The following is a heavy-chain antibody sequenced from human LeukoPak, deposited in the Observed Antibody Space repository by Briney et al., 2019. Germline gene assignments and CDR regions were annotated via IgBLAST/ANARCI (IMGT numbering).Heavy chain of an antibody. Sequence: SETLSLTCAVYGGSFSGYYWSWIRQPPGKGLEWIGYIYYSGSTNYNPSLKSRVTISVDTSKNQFSLKLSSVTAADTAVYYCARGGVDIVATNYYYYGMDVWGQGTTVTVSS. CDR3: ARGGVDIVATNYYYYGMDV. CDR2: IYYSGST. D-gene: IGHD5-12*01. J-gene: IGHJ6*02. V-gene: IGHV4-59*01. CDR1: GGSFSGYY.